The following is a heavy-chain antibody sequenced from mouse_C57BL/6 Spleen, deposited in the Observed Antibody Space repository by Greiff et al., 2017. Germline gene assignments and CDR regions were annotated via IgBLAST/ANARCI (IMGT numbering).Heavy chain of an antibody. V-gene: IGHV1-47*01. CDR2: FHPYNDDT. Sequence: VQLQQSGAELVKPGASVKMSCKASGYTFTTYPIEWMKQNHGKSLEWIGNFHPYNDDTKYNEKFKGKATLTVEKSSSTVYLDLSRLTADDSAVYYCARRGNYGWYFDVWGTGTTVTVSS. D-gene: IGHD2-1*01. J-gene: IGHJ1*03. CDR3: ARRGNYGWYFDV. CDR1: GYTFTTYP.